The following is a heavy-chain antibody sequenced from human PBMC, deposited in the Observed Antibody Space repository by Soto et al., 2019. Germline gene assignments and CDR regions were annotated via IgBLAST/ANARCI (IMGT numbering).Heavy chain of an antibody. V-gene: IGHV3-23*01. CDR3: SRKVSGSTGRPDLWYYDL. CDR2: ISGGGDAT. Sequence: EVQLLDSGGGLVQPGGSLRLSCAASGFTFSGYALTWVRQARGKGLEWVSAISGGGDATFYADSVKGRFTISRDNSKNTLYLQMNTLRAEDTAVYYCSRKVSGSTGRPDLWYYDLWGRGTLVTVS. CDR1: GFTFSGYA. J-gene: IGHJ2*01. D-gene: IGHD3-10*01.